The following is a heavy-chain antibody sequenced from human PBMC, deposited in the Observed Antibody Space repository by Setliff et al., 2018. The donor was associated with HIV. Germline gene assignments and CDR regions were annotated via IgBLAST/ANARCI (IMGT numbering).Heavy chain of an antibody. D-gene: IGHD4-17*01. CDR2: IDPSGGST. CDR3: ARDPYGDIDY. J-gene: IGHJ4*02. CDR1: GFTFSNFG. Sequence: PGGSLRLSCAASGFTFSNFGMSWVRQAPGKGLEWVSGIDPSGGSTSYADSVKGRFTISRDNSKNTLYLQMNSLRAEDTAVYYCARDPYGDIDYWGQGTLVTVSS. V-gene: IGHV3-23*01.